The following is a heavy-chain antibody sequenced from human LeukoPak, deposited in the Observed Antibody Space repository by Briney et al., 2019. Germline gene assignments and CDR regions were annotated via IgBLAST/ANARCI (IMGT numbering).Heavy chain of an antibody. J-gene: IGHJ4*02. CDR1: GFTFSNYA. D-gene: IGHD6-19*01. CDR2: ISGSGGST. Sequence: GGPLRLSCAASGFTFSNYAMSWVRQPPGKELEWVSAISGSGGSTYYADSVKGRFTISRDNSKNTVYLQMNSLRAEDTAVYYCAKGFSRGWSIDYWGQGTLVTVSS. V-gene: IGHV3-23*01. CDR3: AKGFSRGWSIDY.